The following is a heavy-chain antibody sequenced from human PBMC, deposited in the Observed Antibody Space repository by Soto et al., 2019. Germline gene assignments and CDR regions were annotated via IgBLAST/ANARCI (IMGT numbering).Heavy chain of an antibody. CDR2: VNPDNGDS. CDR1: GYTFTGYY. V-gene: IGHV1-2*02. J-gene: IGHJ4*02. CDR3: ARGYIAASGDG. Sequence: QVQLVQSGAEVKKPGASVRVSCRTYGYTFTGYYIHWVRQAPGQGLEWMGWVNPDNGDSRYAQKFQGRVTMTRDTSINTAYLELRRLRSDDTAVYFCARGYIAASGDGWGQGTLGAVSS. D-gene: IGHD6-13*01.